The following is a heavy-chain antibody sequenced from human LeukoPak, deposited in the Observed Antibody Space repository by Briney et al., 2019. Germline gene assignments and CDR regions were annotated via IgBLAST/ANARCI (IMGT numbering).Heavy chain of an antibody. CDR2: INPNSGGT. CDR1: GYTFAGYY. J-gene: IGHJ6*03. D-gene: IGHD2-2*01. Sequence: GASVKVFCKASGYTFAGYYMHWVRQAPGQGLEWMGWINPNSGGTNYAQKFQGRVTMTRDTSISTAYMELSRLRSDDTAVYYCAATSQGYCSSTSCQYYYYYYMDVWGKGTTVTISS. CDR3: AATSQGYCSSTSCQYYYYYYMDV. V-gene: IGHV1-2*02.